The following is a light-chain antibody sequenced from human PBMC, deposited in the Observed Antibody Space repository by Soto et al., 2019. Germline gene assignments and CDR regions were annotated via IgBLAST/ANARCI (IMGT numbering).Light chain of an antibody. Sequence: EMIMTQSPATLSVSPGERATLSCRASQSVSSNLAWYQQRPGRAPRLLIYGASTRATGIPARFSGSGSGTEFTITISSLQSEDFAIYYCQQYNKWPLFTFGHGTRVDFK. J-gene: IGKJ3*01. CDR1: QSVSSN. CDR2: GAS. V-gene: IGKV3-15*01. CDR3: QQYNKWPLFT.